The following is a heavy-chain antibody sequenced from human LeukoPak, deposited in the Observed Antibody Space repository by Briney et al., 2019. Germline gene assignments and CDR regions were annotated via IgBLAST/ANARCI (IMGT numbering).Heavy chain of an antibody. Sequence: ETLSLTCTVSGYSISSGYYWGWIRQPPGKGLEWVSAISGSGSTTYYADSVKGRFTISRDNSKNTLFLQMNSLRAEDTAVYYCAKGYSSGWSEGFLDYWGQGTLVTVSS. J-gene: IGHJ4*01. D-gene: IGHD6-19*01. CDR3: AKGYSSGWSEGFLDY. V-gene: IGHV3-23*01. CDR1: GYSISSGYY. CDR2: ISGSGSTT.